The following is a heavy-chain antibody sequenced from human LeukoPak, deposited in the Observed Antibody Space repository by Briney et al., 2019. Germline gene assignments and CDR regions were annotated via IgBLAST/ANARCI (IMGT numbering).Heavy chain of an antibody. Sequence: GRSLRLSCAASGFTFSSYGMHWVRQAPGKGLEWVAVISYDESNKYYADSVKGRFTISRDNSKNTLYLQMNSLRAEDTAVYYCAKDQSLYYYYYMDVWGKGTTVTVSS. V-gene: IGHV3-30*18. CDR3: AKDQSLYYYYYMDV. CDR1: GFTFSSYG. CDR2: ISYDESNK. J-gene: IGHJ6*03.